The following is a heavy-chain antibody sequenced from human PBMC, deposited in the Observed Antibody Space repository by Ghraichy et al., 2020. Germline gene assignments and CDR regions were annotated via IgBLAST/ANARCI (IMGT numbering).Heavy chain of an antibody. CDR1: DASINGNSYS. V-gene: IGHV4-61*02. CDR3: ARGLGSDLESTTLDL. J-gene: IGHJ3*01. Sequence: SETLSLTCSFSDASINGNSYSWTWIRQPAGKRLEWIGRISSSGGATYNSSLKSRLTMSLEASKRLFSLKLRSVTAADTAVYFCARGLGSDLESTTLDLWGRGTLVTVSS. CDR2: ISSSGGA. D-gene: IGHD3-3*01.